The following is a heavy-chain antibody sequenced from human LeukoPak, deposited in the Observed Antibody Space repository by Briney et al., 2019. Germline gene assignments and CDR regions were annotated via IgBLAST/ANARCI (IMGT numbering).Heavy chain of an antibody. CDR3: ARDRRSGGEAGPDY. D-gene: IGHD3-10*01. J-gene: IGHJ4*02. V-gene: IGHV3-21*01. CDR2: ISSSSSYI. Sequence: GGSLRLSCAASGFTFSSYSMNWVRQAPGKGLEWVSSISSSSSYIYYADSVKGRFTISRDNAKNSLYLQMNSLRAEDPAVYYCARDRRSGGEAGPDYWGQGTLVTVSS. CDR1: GFTFSSYS.